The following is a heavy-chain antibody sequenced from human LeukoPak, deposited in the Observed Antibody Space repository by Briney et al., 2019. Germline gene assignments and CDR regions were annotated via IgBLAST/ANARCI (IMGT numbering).Heavy chain of an antibody. J-gene: IGHJ4*02. CDR2: INPNSGGT. V-gene: IGHV1-2*02. Sequence: ASVKVSCKASGYTFTGYYMHWVRQAPGQGLEWMGWINPNSGGTNYAQKFQGRVTMTRDTSISTAYMELSRLISDDTAVYYCARSVDTAMAVDYWGQGTLVTVSS. D-gene: IGHD5-18*01. CDR1: GYTFTGYY. CDR3: ARSVDTAMAVDY.